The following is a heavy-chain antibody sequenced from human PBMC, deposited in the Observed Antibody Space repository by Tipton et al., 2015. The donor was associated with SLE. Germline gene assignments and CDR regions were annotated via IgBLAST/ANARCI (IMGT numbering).Heavy chain of an antibody. CDR3: ARRPDGFDI. CDR2: INHSGST. Sequence: TLSPTGAVYGGSLSGYQWSWIRRSPGKGLEWIGEINHSGSTNHNPSLKSRVTISVDTSKNQFSLKLSSVTAADTAVYYCARRPDGFDIWGQETMVTVSS. V-gene: IGHV4-34*01. CDR1: GGSLSGYQ. J-gene: IGHJ3*02.